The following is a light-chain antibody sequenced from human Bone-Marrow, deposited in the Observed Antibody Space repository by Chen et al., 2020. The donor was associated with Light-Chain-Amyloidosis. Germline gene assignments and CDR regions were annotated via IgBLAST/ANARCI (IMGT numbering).Light chain of an antibody. CDR1: DLPTKY. Sequence: SYELTQPPSVSVSPAQTARITCSGDDLPTKYAYWYQQKPVQAPVLVIHRDTERPSGISERFSGSSSGTTATLTISGVQAEDEADYHCQSADSSGTYEVIFGGGTKLTVL. CDR2: RDT. J-gene: IGLJ2*01. CDR3: QSADSSGTYEVI. V-gene: IGLV3-25*03.